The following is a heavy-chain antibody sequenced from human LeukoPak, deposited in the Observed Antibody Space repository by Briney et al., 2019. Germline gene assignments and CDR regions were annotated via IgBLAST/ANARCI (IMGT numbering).Heavy chain of an antibody. CDR1: GYSISSGYY. V-gene: IGHV4-38-2*02. J-gene: IGHJ5*02. CDR2: IYYSGST. CDR3: AGSGYWWFDP. Sequence: SETLSLTCTVSGYSISSGYYWGWIRQPPGKGLEWIGSIYYSGSTYYNPSLKSRVTISVDTSKNQFSLKLSSVTAADTAVYYCAGSGYWWFDPWGQGTLVTVSS. D-gene: IGHD5-12*01.